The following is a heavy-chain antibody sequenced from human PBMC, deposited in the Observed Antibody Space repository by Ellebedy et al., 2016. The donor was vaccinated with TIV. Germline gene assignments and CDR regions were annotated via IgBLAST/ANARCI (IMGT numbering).Heavy chain of an antibody. V-gene: IGHV1-69*13. J-gene: IGHJ5*02. CDR2: IIPIFGTA. CDR1: GGTFSSYA. CDR3: AREGRYGSGSYYGARSWFDP. Sequence: SVKVSCXASGGTFSSYAISWVRQAPGQGLEWMGGIIPIFGTANYAQKFQGRVTITADESTSTAYMELSSLRSEDTAVYYCAREGRYGSGSYYGARSWFDPWGQGTLVTVSS. D-gene: IGHD3-10*01.